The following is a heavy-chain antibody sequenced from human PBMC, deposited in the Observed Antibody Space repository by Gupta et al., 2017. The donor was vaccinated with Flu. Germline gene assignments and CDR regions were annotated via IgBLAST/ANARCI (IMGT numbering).Heavy chain of an antibody. CDR2: IWYDGSNK. V-gene: IGHV3-33*06. CDR3: AKSHRVVVPAAIFVSYYGMDV. CDR1: GFTFSSYG. J-gene: IGHJ6*02. Sequence: QVQLVESGGGVVQPGRSLRLSCAASGFTFSSYGMHWVRQAPGKGLEWVAVIWYDGSNKYYADSVKGRFTISRDNSKNTLYLQMNSLRAEDTAVYYCAKSHRVVVPAAIFVSYYGMDVWGQGTTVTVSS. D-gene: IGHD2-2*01.